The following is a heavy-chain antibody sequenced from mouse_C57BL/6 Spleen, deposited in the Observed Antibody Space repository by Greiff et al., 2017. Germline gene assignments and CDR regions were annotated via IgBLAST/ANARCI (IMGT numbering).Heavy chain of an antibody. CDR2: ISDGGSYT. J-gene: IGHJ3*01. CDR3: ARDGDLS. CDR1: GFTFSSYA. Sequence: EVQLVESGGGLVKPGGSLKLSCAASGFTFSSYAMSWVRQTPEKRLEWVATISDGGSYTYYPDNVKGRFTISRDNAKNNLYLQMSHLKSEDTAMYYCARDGDLSWGQGTLVTVSA. V-gene: IGHV5-4*01.